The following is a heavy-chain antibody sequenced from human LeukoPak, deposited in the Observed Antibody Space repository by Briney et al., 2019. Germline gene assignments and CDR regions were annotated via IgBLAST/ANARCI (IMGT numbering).Heavy chain of an antibody. V-gene: IGHV3-48*03. D-gene: IGHD1-26*01. J-gene: IGHJ4*02. CDR2: ISSSGSTI. Sequence: GGSLRLSCAASGFTFSSYEMNWVRQAPGKGLEWVSYISSSGSTIYYADSVKGRFTISRDNAKNSLYLQMNSLRAEDTAVYYCAKRGAEVGATVAPGDYWGQGTLVTVSS. CDR1: GFTFSSYE. CDR3: AKRGAEVGATVAPGDY.